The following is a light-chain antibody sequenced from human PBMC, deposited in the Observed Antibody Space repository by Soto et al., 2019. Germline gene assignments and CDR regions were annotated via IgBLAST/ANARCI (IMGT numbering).Light chain of an antibody. Sequence: EIVLTQSPGTLSLSPGERATLSCRASQSVSSIYLAWYQQKPGQAPRLLIYGASSRATGIPDRFSGSGSGTDFTLTISRLEPEDFAVYYCHQYGSSRWTFGQGNKVEI. J-gene: IGKJ1*01. V-gene: IGKV3-20*01. CDR3: HQYGSSRWT. CDR1: QSVSSIY. CDR2: GAS.